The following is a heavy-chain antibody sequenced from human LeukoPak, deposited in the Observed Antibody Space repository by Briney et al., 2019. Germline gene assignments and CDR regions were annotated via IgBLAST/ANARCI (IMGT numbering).Heavy chain of an antibody. CDR1: GSTLSSDS. CDR3: ARHQEAAAASGYFDY. CDR2: VIPIFGTT. V-gene: IGHV1-69*13. D-gene: IGHD6-13*01. Sequence: ASVKVSCKASGSTLSSDSISWVRQAPGLGLEWMGSVIPIFGTTNFAQKFRGRVTITADESTDTAYMELSSLKSDDTAMYYCARHQEAAAASGYFDYWGQGTLLTVSS. J-gene: IGHJ4*02.